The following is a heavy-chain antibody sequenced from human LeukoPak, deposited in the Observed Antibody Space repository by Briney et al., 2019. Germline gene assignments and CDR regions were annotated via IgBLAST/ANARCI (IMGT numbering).Heavy chain of an antibody. D-gene: IGHD3-3*01. CDR2: INHSGST. Sequence: SETLSLTCTVSGGSISSHYWSWIRQPPGKGLEWIGEINHSGSTNYNPSLKSRVTISVDTSKNQFSLKLSSVTAADTAVYYCARVVVDYDFWSGRKRNNWFDPWGQGTLVTVSS. V-gene: IGHV4-34*01. J-gene: IGHJ5*02. CDR1: GGSISSHY. CDR3: ARVVVDYDFWSGRKRNNWFDP.